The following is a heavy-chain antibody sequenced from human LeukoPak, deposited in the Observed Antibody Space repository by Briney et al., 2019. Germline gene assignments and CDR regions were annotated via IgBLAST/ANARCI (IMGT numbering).Heavy chain of an antibody. J-gene: IGHJ5*02. CDR3: AKDHRRGVVAATHWLDP. CDR2: ISSSGSTI. Sequence: GGSLRLSCAASGFTFSSYEMNWVRQAPGKGLEWVSYISSSGSTIYYADSVKGRFTISRDNSKNTLYLQMNSLRAEDTAVYYCAKDHRRGVVAATHWLDPWGQGTLVTVSS. D-gene: IGHD2-15*01. V-gene: IGHV3-48*03. CDR1: GFTFSSYE.